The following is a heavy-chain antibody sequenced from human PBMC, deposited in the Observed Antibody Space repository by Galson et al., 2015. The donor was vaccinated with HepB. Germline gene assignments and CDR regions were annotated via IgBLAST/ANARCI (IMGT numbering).Heavy chain of an antibody. V-gene: IGHV2-70*04. Sequence: ALVKPTQTLTLTCTFSGISLNTDGMRVGWIRQPPGKALEWLARIDWDDEKYYRSSLKTRLTISKDTSKNQVVLKMTKMDPVDTATYYCARIRHWGDAFDVWGQGTVVTVSS. CDR2: IDWDDEK. CDR1: GISLNTDGMR. J-gene: IGHJ3*01. CDR3: ARIRHWGDAFDV. D-gene: IGHD7-27*01.